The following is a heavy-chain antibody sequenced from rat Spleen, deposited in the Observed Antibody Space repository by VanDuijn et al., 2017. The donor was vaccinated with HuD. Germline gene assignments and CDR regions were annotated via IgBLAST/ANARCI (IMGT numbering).Heavy chain of an antibody. CDR2: ISYSGST. J-gene: IGHJ2*01. D-gene: IGHD1-11*01. CDR1: GYSITSNY. CDR3: ARYENYGGYRSYFDY. V-gene: IGHV3-1*01. Sequence: EVQLQESGPGLVKPSQSLSLTCSVTGYSITSNYWGWIRKFPGNKMEWMGYISYSGSTSYNPSLKSRISITRDTSKNQFFLQLNSVTTEDTATCYCARYENYGGYRSYFDYWGQGVMVTVSS.